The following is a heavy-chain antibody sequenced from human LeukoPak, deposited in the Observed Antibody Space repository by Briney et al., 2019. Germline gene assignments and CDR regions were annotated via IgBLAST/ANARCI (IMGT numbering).Heavy chain of an antibody. V-gene: IGHV1-3*04. Sequence: GASVKVSCKASGYTFTTYAIHWVRQAPGQRLEWMGWINSDNGNTKYSQKFQGRVTITRHTSAYTAYMELRSLSSADTAIYFCARAPYDFLTGFSLNWFDPWGQGTLVTVSS. CDR3: ARAPYDFLTGFSLNWFDP. CDR1: GYTFTTYA. J-gene: IGHJ5*02. D-gene: IGHD3-9*01. CDR2: INSDNGNT.